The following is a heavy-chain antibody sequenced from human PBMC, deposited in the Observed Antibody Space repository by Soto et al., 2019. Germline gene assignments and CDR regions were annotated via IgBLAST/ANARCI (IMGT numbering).Heavy chain of an antibody. CDR3: ATDRYSSGWSQYYYGMDV. CDR2: FDPEDGET. Sequence: ASVKVSSKVSGYTLTELSMHWVRQAPGKGLEWMGGFDPEDGETIYAQKFQGRVTMTEDTSTDTAYMELSSLRSEDTAVYYCATDRYSSGWSQYYYGMDVWGQGTTVTVSS. CDR1: GYTLTELS. D-gene: IGHD6-19*01. V-gene: IGHV1-24*01. J-gene: IGHJ6*02.